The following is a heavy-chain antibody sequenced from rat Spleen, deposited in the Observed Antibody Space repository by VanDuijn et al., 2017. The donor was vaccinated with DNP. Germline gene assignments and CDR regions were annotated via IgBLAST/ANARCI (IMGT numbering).Heavy chain of an antibody. V-gene: IGHV5-31*01. Sequence: EVQLVESGGDLVQPGRSLKLSCVASGFTFNNYWMTWIRQVPGKGLEWVASITSSGGSTYYPDSVKGRFTISRDNAKNTLYLQMNSLRSEDTDTYYCARGGLYDVDDWGQGVMVTVSS. CDR3: ARGGLYDVDD. D-gene: IGHD1-6*01. CDR2: ITSSGGST. CDR1: GFTFNNYW. J-gene: IGHJ2*01.